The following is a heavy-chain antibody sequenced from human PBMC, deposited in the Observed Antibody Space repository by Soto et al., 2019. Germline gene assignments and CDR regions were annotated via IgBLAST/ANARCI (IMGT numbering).Heavy chain of an antibody. CDR3: AGFYGEDWFDP. Sequence: TSETLSLTCTVSGGSISSGDYYWSWIRQPPGKGLEWIGYIYYSGSTYYNPSLKSRVTISVDTSKNQFSLKLSSVTAADTAVYYCAGFYGEDWFDPWGQGTLVTVSS. J-gene: IGHJ5*02. CDR1: GGSISSGDYY. D-gene: IGHD4-17*01. V-gene: IGHV4-30-4*01. CDR2: IYYSGST.